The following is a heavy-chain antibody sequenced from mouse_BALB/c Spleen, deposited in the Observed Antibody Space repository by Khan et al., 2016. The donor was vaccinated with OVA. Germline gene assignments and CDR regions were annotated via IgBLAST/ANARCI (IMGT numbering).Heavy chain of an antibody. CDR3: TRHGYVAWFTY. CDR2: IDSFSGDT. V-gene: IGHV1S135*01. D-gene: IGHD2-2*01. J-gene: IGHJ3*01. CDR1: GYSFTSYY. Sequence: VQLQQSGPELMKPGASVKISCKASGYSFTSYYIHWVMESHGKSLEWIGYIDSFSGDTTYNQKFKGKATLTVDKSSSTAYILLSNLTSEDSTVYYCTRHGYVAWFTYWGKGTLVTVSA.